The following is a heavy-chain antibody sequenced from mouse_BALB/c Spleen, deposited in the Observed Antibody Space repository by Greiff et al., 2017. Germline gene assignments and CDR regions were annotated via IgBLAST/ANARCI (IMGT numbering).Heavy chain of an antibody. Sequence: EVLLQESGGGLVQPGGSRKLSCAASGFTFSSFGMHWVRQAPVKGLEWVAYISSGSRTIYYAYKVKGRFTISRDNPKNTLFVQMTSLRSEDTAMYYCARDYRYDSYYFDYWGQGTTLTVSS. CDR1: GFTFSSFG. CDR2: ISSGSRTI. D-gene: IGHD2-14*01. J-gene: IGHJ2*01. CDR3: ARDYRYDSYYFDY. V-gene: IGHV5-17*02.